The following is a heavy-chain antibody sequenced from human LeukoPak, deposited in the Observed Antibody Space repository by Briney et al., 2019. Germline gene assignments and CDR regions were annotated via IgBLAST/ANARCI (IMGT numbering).Heavy chain of an antibody. CDR2: ISPANSET. D-gene: IGHD3-16*01. J-gene: IGHJ5*02. V-gene: IGHV5-51*01. CDR1: GYRFTSYW. Sequence: GESLKISCKGSGYRFTSYWTAWVRQKPGKGLELMGIISPANSETLYSPSFQGQVTMSADSSTAYLQWGSLKASDTAIYYCARRGGNWLDPWGQGTLVTVSS. CDR3: ARRGGNWLDP.